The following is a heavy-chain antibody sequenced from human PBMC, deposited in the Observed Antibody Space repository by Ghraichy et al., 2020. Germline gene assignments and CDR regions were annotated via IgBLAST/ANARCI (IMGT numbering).Heavy chain of an antibody. CDR2: IWYDGSNK. CDR1: GFTFSSYG. D-gene: IGHD3-22*01. CDR3: ARSPALGAYDSSGS. Sequence: GESLNISCAASGFTFSSYGMHWVRQAPGKGLEWVAVIWYDGSNKYYADSVKGRFTISRDNSKNTLYLQMNSLRAEDTAVYYCARSPALGAYDSSGSWGQGTLVTVSS. V-gene: IGHV3-33*01. J-gene: IGHJ4*02.